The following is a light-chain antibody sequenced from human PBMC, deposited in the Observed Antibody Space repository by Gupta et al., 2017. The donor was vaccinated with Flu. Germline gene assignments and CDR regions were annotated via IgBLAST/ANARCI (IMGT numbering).Light chain of an antibody. CDR2: LGS. Sequence: ISCRSSQSLLHSNGYNYLDWYLQKPGQSPQLLIYLGSNRASGVPDRFSGSGSGTDFTLKISRVEAEDVGIYYCMQALQTPPTFGQGTKVEIK. CDR1: QSLLHSNGYNY. J-gene: IGKJ2*01. CDR3: MQALQTPPT. V-gene: IGKV2-28*01.